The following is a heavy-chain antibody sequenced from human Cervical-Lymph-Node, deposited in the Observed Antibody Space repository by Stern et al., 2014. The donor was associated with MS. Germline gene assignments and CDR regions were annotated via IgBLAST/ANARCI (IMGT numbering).Heavy chain of an antibody. CDR3: ARDPSTTASDWFFDL. D-gene: IGHD2-21*02. J-gene: IGHJ2*01. V-gene: IGHV4-59*02. CDR2: ISDTGTT. Sequence: VQLVESGPGLVKPSETLSLTCTVSGGAVSDYYWTWIRQRPGKGLEWIGYISDTGTTNYNPSLHSRVTLTLDTSQNQVSLRLRSVTAADTAVYYCARDPSTTASDWFFDLWGRGSLVTVSS. CDR1: GGAVSDYY.